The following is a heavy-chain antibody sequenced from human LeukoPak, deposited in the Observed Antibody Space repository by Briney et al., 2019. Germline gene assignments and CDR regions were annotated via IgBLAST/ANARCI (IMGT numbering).Heavy chain of an antibody. CDR3: ARETTMVPGDY. CDR2: IYYSGST. D-gene: IGHD3-10*01. V-gene: IGHV4-59*01. J-gene: IGHJ4*02. CDR1: GGSISSYY. Sequence: PSETLSLTCTVSGGSISSYYWSWIRQPPGKGLEWIGYIYYSGSTNYNPSLESRVTISVDTSKNQFSLKLSSVTAADTAVYYCARETTMVPGDYWGQGTLVTVSS.